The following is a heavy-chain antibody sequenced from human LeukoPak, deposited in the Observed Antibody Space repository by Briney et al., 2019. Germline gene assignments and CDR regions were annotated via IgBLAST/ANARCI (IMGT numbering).Heavy chain of an antibody. J-gene: IGHJ4*02. D-gene: IGHD3-22*01. Sequence: GGSLRLSCAASGFTFSSYAMHWVRQPPGKGLEWVAVISYDGSNKYYADSVKGRFTISRDNSKNTLYLQMNCLRGEDTAVYYCAREGYYYDSSGYYPFDYWGQGTLVTVSS. CDR1: GFTFSSYA. CDR2: ISYDGSNK. CDR3: AREGYYYDSSGYYPFDY. V-gene: IGHV3-30-3*01.